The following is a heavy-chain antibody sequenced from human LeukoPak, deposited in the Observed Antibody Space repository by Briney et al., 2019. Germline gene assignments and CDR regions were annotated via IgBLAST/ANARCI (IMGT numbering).Heavy chain of an antibody. V-gene: IGHV3-23*01. Sequence: GGSLRLSCAASGFTFSSYAMSWVRQAPGKGVEWVSAISGSGGSTYYADSVKGRFTISRDNSKNTLYLQMNSLRAEDTAVYYCAKDPGADFWSGYYDYWGQGTLVTVSS. J-gene: IGHJ4*02. CDR2: ISGSGGST. CDR3: AKDPGADFWSGYYDY. D-gene: IGHD3-3*01. CDR1: GFTFSSYA.